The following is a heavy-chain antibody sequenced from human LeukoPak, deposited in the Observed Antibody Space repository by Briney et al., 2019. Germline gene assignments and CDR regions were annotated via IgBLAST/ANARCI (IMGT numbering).Heavy chain of an antibody. CDR3: ARDQTSAASAFDI. CDR2: IYYSGST. CDR1: GGSISSGGYY. Sequence: PSQTLSLTCTVSGGSISSGGYYWSWIRQHPGKGLEWIGYIYYSGSTYYNLSLKSRVTISVDTSKNQFSLKLSSVTAADTAVYYCARDQTSAASAFDIWGQGTMVTVSS. D-gene: IGHD2-2*01. V-gene: IGHV4-30-4*08. J-gene: IGHJ3*02.